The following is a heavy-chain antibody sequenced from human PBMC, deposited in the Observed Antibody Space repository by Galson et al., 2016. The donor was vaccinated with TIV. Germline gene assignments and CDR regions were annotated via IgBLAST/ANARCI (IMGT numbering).Heavy chain of an antibody. V-gene: IGHV3-53*01. CDR2: IYSNDNT. D-gene: IGHD1-26*01. CDR3: ARDGRGAAYPINFNY. J-gene: IGHJ4*02. Sequence: SLRLSCAASGFSVSYKHMIWVRQTPGKGLEWVSLIYSNDNTYYADSLKGRFTISRNNSKNTLYLQINSLPAEDTDMYYCARDGRGAAYPINFNYWGQGTLVTLSS. CDR1: GFSVSYKH.